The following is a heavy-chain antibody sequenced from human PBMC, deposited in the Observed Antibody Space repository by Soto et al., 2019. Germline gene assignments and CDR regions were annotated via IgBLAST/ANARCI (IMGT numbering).Heavy chain of an antibody. D-gene: IGHD3-16*01. CDR2: IRSDGTVT. V-gene: IGHV3-74*01. CDR3: AKDLSWGQCDY. Sequence: EMQLVESGGGLVQPGGSLRLSCVASGFTFSNYWMHWVRQDPGMGLVWVSSIRSDGTVTQYADSVNGRFTVSRDNTKNTLYLQMTSLRAEDTAVYYCAKDLSWGQCDYWGQGTLVTVSS. CDR1: GFTFSNYW. J-gene: IGHJ4*02.